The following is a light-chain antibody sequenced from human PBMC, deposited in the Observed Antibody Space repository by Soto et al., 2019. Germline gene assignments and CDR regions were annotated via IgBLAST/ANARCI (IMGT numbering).Light chain of an antibody. Sequence: QLVLTQPPSVSGAPGQRVTISCTGSSSNIGAGYDVHWYQQLPGTAPKLLIYGNTNRPSGVPDRFSGSKSGTSASLAITGLQAEDEADYYRQSYDSSLSGSWVFGGGTKVTVL. CDR3: QSYDSSLSGSWV. J-gene: IGLJ3*02. V-gene: IGLV1-40*01. CDR2: GNT. CDR1: SSNIGAGYD.